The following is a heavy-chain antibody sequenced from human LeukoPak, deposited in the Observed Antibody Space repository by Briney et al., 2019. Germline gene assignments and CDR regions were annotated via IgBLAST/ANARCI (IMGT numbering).Heavy chain of an antibody. D-gene: IGHD2-8*02. CDR3: AREESGGYFDY. CDR1: GYTFSNYY. V-gene: IGHV1-46*01. J-gene: IGHJ4*02. CDR2: INPTGTGT. Sequence: ASVKVSCKASGYTFSNYYMHWVRQAPEKGLEWMGLINPTGTGTNYAQKFRGRVTLTRDTSTTTVYMELSSLRSEDSAVYYCAREESGGYFDYWGQGTLVTVSS.